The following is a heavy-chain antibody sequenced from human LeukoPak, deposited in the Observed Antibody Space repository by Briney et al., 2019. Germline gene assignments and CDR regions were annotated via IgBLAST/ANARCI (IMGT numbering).Heavy chain of an antibody. V-gene: IGHV3-7*04. CDR1: GFTFSSYW. J-gene: IGHJ4*02. CDR2: IKHDGIDK. Sequence: TGGSLRLSCAASGFTFSSYWMSWVRQAPGKGLEWVANIKHDGIDKIYVDSVKGRFTISRDNAKNSLYLQMNSLRAEDTAVYYCARDAVAGLEYWGQGTLVTVSS. D-gene: IGHD6-19*01. CDR3: ARDAVAGLEY.